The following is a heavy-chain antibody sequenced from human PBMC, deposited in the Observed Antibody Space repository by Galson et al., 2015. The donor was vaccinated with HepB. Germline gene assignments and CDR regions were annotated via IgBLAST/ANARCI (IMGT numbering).Heavy chain of an antibody. CDR3: ARGLGYDLVVGFDY. CDR2: INWNGAST. D-gene: IGHD2-21*01. Sequence: SLRLSCAASGFTFDDHGVSWVRQVPGKGLEWVSGINWNGASTGYANSVKGRFTISRDNAKNSLYLQMNSLRAEDTAFYFCARGLGYDLVVGFDYWGQGALVTVSS. J-gene: IGHJ4*02. V-gene: IGHV3-20*04. CDR1: GFTFDDHG.